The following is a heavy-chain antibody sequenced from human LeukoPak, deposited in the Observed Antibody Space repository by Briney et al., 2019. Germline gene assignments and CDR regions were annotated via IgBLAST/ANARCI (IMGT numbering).Heavy chain of an antibody. V-gene: IGHV3-64*01. CDR2: ITGDGGYT. CDR3: ARVSTNDRRNAFDI. D-gene: IGHD2-8*01. J-gene: IGHJ3*02. Sequence: GGSLRLSCAASGFTFSTYVMQWVRQAPGKGLEYVSAITGDGGYTYYANSVKGRFTISRDNSKKTLYLQMGSLRADYMAVYYCARVSTNDRRNAFDIWGQGTMVTVSS. CDR1: GFTFSTYV.